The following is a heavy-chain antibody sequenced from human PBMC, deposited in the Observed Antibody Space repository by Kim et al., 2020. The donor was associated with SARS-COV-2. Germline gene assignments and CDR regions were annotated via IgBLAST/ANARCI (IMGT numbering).Heavy chain of an antibody. CDR2: MNPTSGNT. Sequence: ASVKVSCKASGYSFISNDINWVRQAPGQGLEYMGWMNPTSGNTGYAQNFQGRVTMTRDTPSSTAYMELISLRSEDTPFYYCAIGRVGGIDRYYFDYSGQG. CDR1: GYSFISND. CDR3: AIGRVGGIDRYYFDY. D-gene: IGHD3-16*02. V-gene: IGHV1-8*01. J-gene: IGHJ4*02.